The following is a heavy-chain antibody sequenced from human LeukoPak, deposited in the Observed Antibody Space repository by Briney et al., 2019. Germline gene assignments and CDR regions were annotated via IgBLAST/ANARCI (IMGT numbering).Heavy chain of an antibody. Sequence: SETLSLTCAVYGGSFSGYYWSWIRQPPGKGLEWIGEINHSGSTNYNPSLKSRVTISVDTSKNQFSLKLSSVTAADTAVYYCARRGPHYVWGSYRSPGLAWFDPWGQGTLVTVSS. CDR1: GGSFSGYY. CDR3: ARRGPHYVWGSYRSPGLAWFDP. D-gene: IGHD3-16*02. CDR2: INHSGST. V-gene: IGHV4-34*01. J-gene: IGHJ5*02.